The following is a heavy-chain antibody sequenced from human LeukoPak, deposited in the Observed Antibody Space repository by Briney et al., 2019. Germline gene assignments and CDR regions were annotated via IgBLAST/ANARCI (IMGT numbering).Heavy chain of an antibody. D-gene: IGHD1-14*01. CDR2: IYYSGST. V-gene: IGHV4-59*01. CDR1: GGSISSYY. Sequence: SETLSLTCTVSGGSISSYYWSWIQQPPGKGLEWIGYIYYSGSTNYNPSLKSRVTLSVDTSKNQFSLKLSSVTAADTAVYYCARDAGQWFDPWGQGTLVTVSS. J-gene: IGHJ5*02. CDR3: ARDAGQWFDP.